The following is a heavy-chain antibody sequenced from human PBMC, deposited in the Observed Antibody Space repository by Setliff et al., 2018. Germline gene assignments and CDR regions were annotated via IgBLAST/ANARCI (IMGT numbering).Heavy chain of an antibody. CDR2: MYHSGST. CDR3: ARHIWGAKMQLPHDVFDI. V-gene: IGHV4-39*01. CDR1: GGSISSMSYY. J-gene: IGHJ3*02. D-gene: IGHD2-2*01. Sequence: SETLSLTCTVSGGSISSMSYYWGWIRQPPGKGLEWIGSMYHSGSTYYSPSLESRVTISVDMSKNHLSLKLSSVTAADTAVYYCARHIWGAKMQLPHDVFDIWGQGTMVTVS.